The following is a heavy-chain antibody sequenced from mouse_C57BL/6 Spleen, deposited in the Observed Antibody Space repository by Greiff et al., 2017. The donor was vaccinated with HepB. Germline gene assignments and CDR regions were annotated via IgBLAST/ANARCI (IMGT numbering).Heavy chain of an antibody. J-gene: IGHJ3*01. CDR3: ATFTTGVATRAY. Sequence: EVKLMESGGGLVKPGGSLKLSCAASGFTFSSYAMSWVRQTPEKRLEWVATISDGGSYTYYPDNVKGRFTISRDNAKNNLYLQMSHLKSEDTAMYYCATFTTGVATRAYWGQGTLVTVSA. CDR1: GFTFSSYA. CDR2: ISDGGSYT. V-gene: IGHV5-4*03. D-gene: IGHD1-1*01.